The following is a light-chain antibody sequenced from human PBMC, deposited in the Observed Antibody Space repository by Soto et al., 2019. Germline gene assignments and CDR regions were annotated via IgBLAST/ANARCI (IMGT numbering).Light chain of an antibody. J-gene: IGKJ1*01. CDR3: QQSYSTPWT. Sequence: EIVMTQSPDTLSLSPGERATLSCRASQRVSNNLAWYQQKPGQAPRLLIYGASTRATGIPARFSGSGSETEFTLTISSLQPEDFATYYCQQSYSTPWTFGQGTKVDIK. V-gene: IGKV3-15*01. CDR1: QRVSNN. CDR2: GAS.